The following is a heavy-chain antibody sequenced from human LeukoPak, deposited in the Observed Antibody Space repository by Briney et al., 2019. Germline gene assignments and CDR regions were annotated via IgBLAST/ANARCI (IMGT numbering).Heavy chain of an antibody. J-gene: IGHJ4*02. CDR2: IIQDGSST. Sequence: GESLRLSCAASGITFSNYWMHWVRQAPGKGLVWVSHIIQDGSSTFYADSVKGRFTISRDNAKNTLYLQMNGLRAEDTAVYYCATDDYRGLGYWGQGTLVTVSS. V-gene: IGHV3-74*01. D-gene: IGHD4-11*01. CDR3: ATDDYRGLGY. CDR1: GITFSNYW.